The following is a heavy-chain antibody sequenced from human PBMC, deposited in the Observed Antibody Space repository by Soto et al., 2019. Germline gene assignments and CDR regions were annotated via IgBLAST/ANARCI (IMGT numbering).Heavy chain of an antibody. CDR1: GGSISSSSYY. CDR2: IYYSGST. Sequence: SETLPLTCTVSGGSISSSSYYWGWIRQPPGKGLEWIGSIYYSGSTYYNPSLKSRVTISVDTSKNQFSLKLSSVTAADTVVYYCARLYANRRAYYYYYGMDVWGQGTTVTVS. D-gene: IGHD2-8*01. CDR3: ARLYANRRAYYYYYGMDV. J-gene: IGHJ6*02. V-gene: IGHV4-39*01.